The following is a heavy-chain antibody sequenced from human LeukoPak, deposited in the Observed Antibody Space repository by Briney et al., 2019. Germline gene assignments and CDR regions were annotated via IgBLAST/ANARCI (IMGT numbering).Heavy chain of an antibody. Sequence: GGSLRLSCAASGFTFSNYWMSWVRQAPGKGLEWVANIKEDGSEKYYVDSVKGRFTISRDNAKNSLYLQMNSLRAEDTAVYYCARRSDFAFDIWGQGTMVTVSS. J-gene: IGHJ3*02. CDR2: IKEDGSEK. V-gene: IGHV3-7*03. D-gene: IGHD2-21*01. CDR1: GFTFSNYW. CDR3: ARRSDFAFDI.